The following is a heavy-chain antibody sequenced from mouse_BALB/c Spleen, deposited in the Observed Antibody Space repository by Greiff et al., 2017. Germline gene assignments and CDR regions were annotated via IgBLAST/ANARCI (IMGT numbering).Heavy chain of an antibody. Sequence: EVKLMESGGGLVQPGGSRKLSCAASGFTFSSFGMHWVRQAPEKGLEWVAYISSGSSTIYYADTVKGRFTISRDNPKNTLFLQMTSLRSEDTAMYYCARTTGYAMDYWGQGTSVTVSS. CDR3: ARTTGYAMDY. J-gene: IGHJ4*01. CDR2: ISSGSSTI. CDR1: GFTFSSFG. V-gene: IGHV5-17*02.